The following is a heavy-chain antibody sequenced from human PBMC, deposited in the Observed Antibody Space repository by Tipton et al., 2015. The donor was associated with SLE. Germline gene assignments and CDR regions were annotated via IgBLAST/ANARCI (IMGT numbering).Heavy chain of an antibody. V-gene: IGHV4-31*03. CDR1: GAAISSGGYY. CDR3: AREGDSSANFYYHGVNV. D-gene: IGHD2-21*01. Sequence: TLSLTCTVSGAAISSGGYYWTWIRQFPGKGLEYIGSMYYNGRTDYYNPSLESRVSISLDTSKNQFSLKMSSVTAADTAIYYCAREGDSSANFYYHGVNVWGQGTTVTVSS. J-gene: IGHJ6*02. CDR2: MYYNGRTD.